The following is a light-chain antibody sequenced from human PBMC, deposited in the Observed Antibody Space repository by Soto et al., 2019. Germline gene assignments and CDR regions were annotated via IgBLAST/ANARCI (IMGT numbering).Light chain of an antibody. CDR1: QSLLHSNGYSY. Sequence: DIVMTQSPLSLPFTPGEPASLSCRSSQSLLHSNGYSYLDWYLQKPGQSPQLLIFLGSNRASGVPDRSRGSGAATEFTLKITRVEAGNVGFYYCMQGLQTPQTFGQGTTVDIK. CDR3: MQGLQTPQT. V-gene: IGKV2-28*01. J-gene: IGKJ1*01. CDR2: LGS.